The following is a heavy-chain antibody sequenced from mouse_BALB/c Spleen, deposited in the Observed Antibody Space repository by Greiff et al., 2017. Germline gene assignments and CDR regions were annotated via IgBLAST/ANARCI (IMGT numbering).Heavy chain of an antibody. Sequence: EVKLMESGGGLVQPGGSRKLSCAASGFTFSSFGMHWVRQAPEKGLEWVAYISSGSSTIYYADTVKGRFTISRDNPKNTLFLQMTSLRSEDTAMYYCARWGITTGYYAMDYWGQGTSVTVSS. J-gene: IGHJ4*01. D-gene: IGHD1-1*01. V-gene: IGHV5-17*02. CDR3: ARWGITTGYYAMDY. CDR1: GFTFSSFG. CDR2: ISSGSSTI.